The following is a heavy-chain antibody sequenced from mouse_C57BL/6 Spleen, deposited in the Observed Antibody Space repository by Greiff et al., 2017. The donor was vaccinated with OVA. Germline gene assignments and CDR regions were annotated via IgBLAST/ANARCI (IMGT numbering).Heavy chain of an antibody. Sequence: VQLQQSGAELVRPGASVTLSCKASGYTFTDYEMHWVKQTPVHGLEWIGAIDPETGGTAYNQKFKGKAILTVDKSSSPAYMELRSLTSEASADYDCTEGLGDYYAMDDWGKGTSVTVSS. J-gene: IGHJ4*01. CDR1: GYTFTDYE. V-gene: IGHV1-15*01. CDR3: TEGLGDYYAMDD. D-gene: IGHD4-1*01. CDR2: IDPETGGT.